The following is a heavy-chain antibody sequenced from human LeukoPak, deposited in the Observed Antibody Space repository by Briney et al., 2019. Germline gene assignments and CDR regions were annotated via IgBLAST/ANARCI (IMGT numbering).Heavy chain of an antibody. D-gene: IGHD2/OR15-2a*01. J-gene: IGHJ4*02. Sequence: VASVKVSCKASGYIFTNYGISWVRQAPGQGLEWMGWISAYNGNADYTQKLQGRVTMTTDTSTSTAYMELRSLRSEDTAVYYCARVQAYCKSDSCHDYWGQGTLVTVSS. CDR3: ARVQAYCKSDSCHDY. V-gene: IGHV1-18*01. CDR2: ISAYNGNA. CDR1: GYIFTNYG.